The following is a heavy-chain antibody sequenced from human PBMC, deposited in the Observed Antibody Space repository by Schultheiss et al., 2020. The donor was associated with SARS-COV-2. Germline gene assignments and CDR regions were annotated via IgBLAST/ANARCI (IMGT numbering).Heavy chain of an antibody. Sequence: GSLRLSCAASGFTFSSYGMHWVRQAPGKGLEWVAVISYDGSNKYYADSVKGRFTISRDNSKNTLYLQMNSLRAEDTAVYYCAKEGGGMVVVVPAARYYYYGMDVWGQGTTVTVSS. D-gene: IGHD2-2*01. V-gene: IGHV3-30*18. CDR3: AKEGGGMVVVVPAARYYYYGMDV. CDR1: GFTFSSYG. J-gene: IGHJ6*02. CDR2: ISYDGSNK.